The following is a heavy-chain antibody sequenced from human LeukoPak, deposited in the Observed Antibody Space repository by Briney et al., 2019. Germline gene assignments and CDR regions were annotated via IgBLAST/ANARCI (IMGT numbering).Heavy chain of an antibody. CDR1: GFTFSSYA. J-gene: IGHJ4*02. CDR2: ISSNGGST. V-gene: IGHV3-64*01. D-gene: IGHD2-15*01. Sequence: GGSLRLSCAASGFTFSSYAMHWVRQAPGKGLKYVSAISSNGGSTYYANSVKGRFTISRDNSKNTLYLQMGSLRAEDMAVYYCARGTGYCSGGSCYSGIVYWGQGTLVTVSS. CDR3: ARGTGYCSGGSCYSGIVY.